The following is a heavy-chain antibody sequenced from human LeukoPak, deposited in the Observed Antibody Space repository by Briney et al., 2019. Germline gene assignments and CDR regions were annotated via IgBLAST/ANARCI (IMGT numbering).Heavy chain of an antibody. CDR3: VRERGYYGDSL. D-gene: IGHD4-17*01. J-gene: IGHJ4*02. CDR2: INHSGST. CDR1: GGSFSGYY. Sequence: PSETLSLTCAVYGGSFSGYYWSWIRQPPGKGLEWIGEINHSGSTNYNPSLKSRVTISVDTSKNQVSLTLRSVTATDTAVYYCVRERGYYGDSLWGQGTLVTVSS. V-gene: IGHV4-34*01.